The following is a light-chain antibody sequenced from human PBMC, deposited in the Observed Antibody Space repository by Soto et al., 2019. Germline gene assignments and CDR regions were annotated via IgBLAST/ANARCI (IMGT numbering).Light chain of an antibody. CDR3: CSFAGSTTVI. CDR2: EGS. Sequence: QSALTQPASVSGSPGQSITISCTGTSSDVGSYNLVSWYQQHPGKAPKLMMYEGSKRPSGVSNRFSGSKSGNTASLTNSGLQAEDEADYYFCSFAGSTTVIFGGGTKLTVL. CDR1: SSDVGSYNL. J-gene: IGLJ2*01. V-gene: IGLV2-23*01.